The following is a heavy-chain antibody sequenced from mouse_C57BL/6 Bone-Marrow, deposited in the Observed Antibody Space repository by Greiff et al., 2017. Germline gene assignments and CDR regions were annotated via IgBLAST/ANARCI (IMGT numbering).Heavy chain of an antibody. J-gene: IGHJ2*01. V-gene: IGHV1-9*01. CDR1: GYTFTGYW. D-gene: IGHD1-1*01. CDR2: ILPGSGST. Sequence: VMLVESGAELMKPGASVKLSCKATGYTFTGYWIEWVKQRPGHGLEWIGEILPGSGSTNYNEKFKGKATFTADTSSNTAYMQLSSLTTEDSAIYYCARGITTVRGPYYFDYWGQGTTLTVSS. CDR3: ARGITTVRGPYYFDY.